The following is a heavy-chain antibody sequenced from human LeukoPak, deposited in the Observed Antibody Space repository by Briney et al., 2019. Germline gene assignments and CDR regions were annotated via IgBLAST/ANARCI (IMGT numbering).Heavy chain of an antibody. CDR3: AKGLPATLLDY. CDR1: GYTFTSNY. J-gene: IGHJ4*02. V-gene: IGHV1-46*01. Sequence: ASVKVSCKASGYTFTSNYIHWVRQAPGQGLEWMGMIYPRDGSTSYAQKFQGRVTVTRDTSTSTVHMELSGLRSEDTAVYYCAKGLPATLLDYWGQGTLVTVSS. D-gene: IGHD2-2*01. CDR2: IYPRDGST.